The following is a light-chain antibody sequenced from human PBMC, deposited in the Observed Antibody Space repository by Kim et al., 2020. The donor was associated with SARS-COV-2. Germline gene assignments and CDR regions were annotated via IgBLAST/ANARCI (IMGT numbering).Light chain of an antibody. CDR1: TGAVTSGHY. V-gene: IGLV7-46*01. Sequence: QAVVTQEPSLTVSPGGTVTLTCGSSTGAVTSGHYPYWFQQKPGQAPRTLIYDTSIKHSWTPARFSGSLLGGKAALTLSGAQPEDEADYYCLLSYSGVRAVFGGGTQLTVL. CDR2: DTS. J-gene: IGLJ2*01. CDR3: LLSYSGVRAV.